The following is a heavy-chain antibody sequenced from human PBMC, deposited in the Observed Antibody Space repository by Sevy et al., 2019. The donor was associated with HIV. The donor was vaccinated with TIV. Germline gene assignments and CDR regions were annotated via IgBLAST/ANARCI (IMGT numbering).Heavy chain of an antibody. J-gene: IGHJ4*02. CDR3: ARDHAYSALDY. Sequence: GGSLRLSCVASGFTFSGSWMTWVRQAPGKGLERIAFINEDGSRLGYVDSVRGRFTISRENTKNSLYLQMNSLRAEDTAVYFCARDHAYSALDYWGQGTLVTVSS. D-gene: IGHD5-18*01. CDR1: GFTFSGSW. V-gene: IGHV3-7*01. CDR2: INEDGSRL.